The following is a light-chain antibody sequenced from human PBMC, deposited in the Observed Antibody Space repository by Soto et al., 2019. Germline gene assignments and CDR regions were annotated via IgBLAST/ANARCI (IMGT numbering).Light chain of an antibody. CDR1: SSNIGTNT. V-gene: IGLV1-44*01. CDR2: RND. CDR3: AAWDDNLRGYWV. Sequence: QSILTQPPSASGTPGQRVVISCSGSSSNIGTNTVTWYQQVPGTAPKLLIFRNDQRPSGVPDRFSGSKSGTSASLAISGLRSEDEADYFCAAWDDNLRGYWVFGGGTKLTVL. J-gene: IGLJ2*01.